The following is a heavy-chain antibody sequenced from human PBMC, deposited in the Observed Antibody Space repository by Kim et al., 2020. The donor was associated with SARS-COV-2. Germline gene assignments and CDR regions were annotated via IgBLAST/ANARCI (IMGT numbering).Heavy chain of an antibody. CDR2: IWYDGSNK. CDR3: ARDGGPILGDYALFDAFDI. Sequence: GGSLRLSCAASGFTFSSYGMHWVRQAPGKGLEWVAVIWYDGSNKYYADSVKGRFTISRDNSKNTLYLQMNSLRAEDTAVYYCARDGGPILGDYALFDAFDIWGQGTMVTVSS. J-gene: IGHJ3*02. CDR1: GFTFSSYG. V-gene: IGHV3-33*01. D-gene: IGHD4-17*01.